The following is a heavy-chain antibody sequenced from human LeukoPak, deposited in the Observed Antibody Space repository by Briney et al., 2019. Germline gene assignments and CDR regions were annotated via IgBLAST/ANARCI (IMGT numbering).Heavy chain of an antibody. J-gene: IGHJ6*03. CDR3: ARTEESGYSYRYFGYYYYMDV. V-gene: IGHV4-39*07. Sequence: SETLSLTCTVSGGSISSGSYYWSWIRQPAGKGLEWIGSIYYSGSTYYNPSLKSRVTISVDTSKNQFSLKLSSVTAADTAVYYCARTEESGYSYRYFGYYYYMDVWGKGTAVTVSS. D-gene: IGHD5-18*01. CDR1: GGSISSGSYY. CDR2: IYYSGST.